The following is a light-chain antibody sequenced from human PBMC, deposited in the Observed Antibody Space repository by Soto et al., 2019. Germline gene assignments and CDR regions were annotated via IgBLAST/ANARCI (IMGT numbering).Light chain of an antibody. CDR2: SNN. Sequence: QSVLTQPPSASGTPGQRVTISCSGSSSNIGKNTVNWYQQLPGTAPKLLIYSNNQRPSGVPDRFSGSKSDTSASLAISGLQSEDEADYYCTAWDNRLSGRVFGGGTKLTVL. V-gene: IGLV1-44*01. CDR1: SSNIGKNT. J-gene: IGLJ3*02. CDR3: TAWDNRLSGRV.